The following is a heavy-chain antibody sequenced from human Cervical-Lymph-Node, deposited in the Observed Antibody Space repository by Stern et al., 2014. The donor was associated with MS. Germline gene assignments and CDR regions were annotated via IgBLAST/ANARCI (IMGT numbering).Heavy chain of an antibody. CDR3: ARFDYSKGDY. D-gene: IGHD4-11*01. V-gene: IGHV4-28*01. CDR2: TYYTGSA. CDR1: GYSITSTW. J-gene: IGHJ4*02. Sequence: QLQLQASGPGLVRPSDTLFLTCSLPGYSITSTWWRRIRHPPGKGLEWIGYTYYTGSAHYNPSLKSRVTMSVDTSNNQFSLRLSSVSAVDTAVYYCARFDYSKGDYWGQGALVTVSS.